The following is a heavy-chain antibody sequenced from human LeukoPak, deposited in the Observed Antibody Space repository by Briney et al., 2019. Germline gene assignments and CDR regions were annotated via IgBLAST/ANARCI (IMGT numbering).Heavy chain of an antibody. CDR3: ARAYQTDY. D-gene: IGHD2-2*01. Sequence: GGSLRLSCAASGFXLSRSWMSWVRQAPGKGLEWVANINQDGSEKNYVDSVKGRFTISRDNAKNSLYLQMNSLRAGDTAVYYCARAYQTDYWGQGTLVTVSS. V-gene: IGHV3-7*05. CDR1: GFXLSRSW. CDR2: INQDGSEK. J-gene: IGHJ4*02.